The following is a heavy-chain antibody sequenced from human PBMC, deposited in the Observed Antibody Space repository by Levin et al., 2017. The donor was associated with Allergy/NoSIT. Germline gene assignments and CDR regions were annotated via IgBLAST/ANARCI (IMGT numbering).Heavy chain of an antibody. CDR1: GFTFSSYA. V-gene: IGHV3-30*04. CDR3: ARLQI. J-gene: IGHJ3*02. CDR2: ISYDGSNK. Sequence: GESLKISCAASGFTFSSYAMHWVRQAPGKGLEWVAVISYDGSNKYYADSVKGRFTISRDNSKNTLYLQMNSLRAEDTAVYYCARLQIWGQGTMVTVSS.